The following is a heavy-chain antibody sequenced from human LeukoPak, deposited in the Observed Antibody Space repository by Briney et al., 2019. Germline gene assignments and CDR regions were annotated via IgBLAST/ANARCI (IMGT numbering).Heavy chain of an antibody. CDR1: GFTFSSYA. V-gene: IGHV3-23*01. Sequence: GGSLRLSCAASGFTFSSYAMSWVRQAPGKGLEWVSAISGSGGSTYYADSVKGRFTISRDNSKNTLYLQMNSLRAEDTAVYYCATRRGYYDKNWFDPWGQGTLDTVSS. J-gene: IGHJ5*02. CDR2: ISGSGGST. D-gene: IGHD3-9*01. CDR3: ATRRGYYDKNWFDP.